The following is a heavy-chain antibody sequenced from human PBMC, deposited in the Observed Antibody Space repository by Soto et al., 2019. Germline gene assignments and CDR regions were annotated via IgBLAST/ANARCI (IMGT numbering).Heavy chain of an antibody. D-gene: IGHD4-4*01. V-gene: IGHV4-30-4*01. CDR1: GGSITSGDYY. CDR3: ARHERRTTRSRKDAFDS. J-gene: IGHJ3*02. CDR2: IYYSGST. Sequence: QVQLQESGPGLVKPSQTLSLTCTVSGGSITSGDYYWSWIRQPPGKGLEWIGHIYYSGSTYYNPSPKSRVTISPDTSKNQFSLRLSSGTAADTAVYYCARHERRTTRSRKDAFDSWGQGTMVTVSS.